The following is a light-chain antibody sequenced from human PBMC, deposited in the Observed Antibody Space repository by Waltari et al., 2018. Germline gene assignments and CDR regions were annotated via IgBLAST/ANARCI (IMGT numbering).Light chain of an antibody. CDR1: QSVLYSSNNKNY. CDR2: WAS. Sequence: DIVMTQSPASLAVSLGERATINCKSSQSVLYSSNNKNYLAWYQQKPGQPPKLLIYWASTRESGVPDRFSGSGSGTDFTLTISSLQAEDVAVYYCQQYYSTLTFGPGTKVDIK. V-gene: IGKV4-1*01. J-gene: IGKJ3*01. CDR3: QQYYSTLT.